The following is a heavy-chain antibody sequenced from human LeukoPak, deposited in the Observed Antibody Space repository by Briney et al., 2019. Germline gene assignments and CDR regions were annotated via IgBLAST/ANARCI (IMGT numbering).Heavy chain of an antibody. CDR3: ARDMTGGIWARATSFDH. CDR2: INPNSGGT. CDR1: GYTFTGYY. D-gene: IGHD1-14*01. J-gene: IGHJ4*02. V-gene: IGHV1-2*02. Sequence: ASVKVSCKASGYTFTGYYMHWVRQAPGQGLEWMGWINPNSGGTNYAQKFRGRVTFTSDTSSTTIYMEVRSLKSDDTAVYYCARDMTGGIWARATSFDHWGQGTLVTVSS.